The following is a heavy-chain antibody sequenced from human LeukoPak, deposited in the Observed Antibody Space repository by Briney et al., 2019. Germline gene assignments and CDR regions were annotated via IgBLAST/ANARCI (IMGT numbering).Heavy chain of an antibody. J-gene: IGHJ4*02. CDR3: ARDRVESWFNLRGATYTFDY. CDR2: IYYSGST. D-gene: IGHD5-24*01. V-gene: IGHV4-31*03. CDR1: GGSISSGGYY. Sequence: SETLSLTCTVSGGSISSGGYYWSWIRQHPGKGLEWIGYIYYSGSTYYNPSLKSRVTISVDTSKNQFSLKLSSVTAADTAVYYCARDRVESWFNLRGATYTFDYWGQGTLVTVSS.